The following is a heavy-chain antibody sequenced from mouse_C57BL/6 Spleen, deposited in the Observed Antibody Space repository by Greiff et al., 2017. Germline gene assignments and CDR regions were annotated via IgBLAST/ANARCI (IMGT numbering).Heavy chain of an antibody. CDR2: ISYDGSN. CDR3: AQDYYSKGRGLFDY. CDR1: GYSITSGYY. D-gene: IGHD2-5*01. J-gene: IGHJ2*01. V-gene: IGHV3-6*01. Sequence: EVQRVESGPGLVKPSQSLSLTCSVTGYSITSGYYWNWIRQFPGNKLEWMGYISYDGSNNYNPSLKNRISITRDTSKNQFFLKLNSVTTEDTATYYCAQDYYSKGRGLFDYWGQGTTLTVSS.